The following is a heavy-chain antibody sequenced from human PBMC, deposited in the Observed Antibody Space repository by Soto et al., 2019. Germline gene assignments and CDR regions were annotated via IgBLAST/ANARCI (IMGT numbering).Heavy chain of an antibody. CDR3: VKMRAYDRTNHDHCDY. J-gene: IGHJ4*02. CDR2: ISANGRGT. CDR1: RCSVKTFL. D-gene: IGHD3-22*01. Sequence: PWGCLRISCATLRCSVKTFLMSRVRPAPGKGLEWVTAISANGRGTSYADSVKGRFTILRDNSKNTLFLKMNSLRADDTAVYFCVKMRAYDRTNHDHCDYSSQGSLVT. V-gene: IGHV3-23*01.